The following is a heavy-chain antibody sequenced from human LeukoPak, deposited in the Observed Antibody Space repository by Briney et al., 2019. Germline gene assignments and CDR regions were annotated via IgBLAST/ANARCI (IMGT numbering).Heavy chain of an antibody. CDR1: GGSISSGGSY. CDR2: ISSSGNS. J-gene: IGHJ2*01. D-gene: IGHD1-14*01. CDR3: ARYGVPNRFWFCDL. Sequence: PSETLSLSCTVSGGSISSGGSYWSWIRQSAGKPLEWIGRISSSGNSDHNPSLKSRVAMSVDASNNQFSLRLNSVTAADTAVYYCARYGVPNRFWFCDLWGRGTLVTVSS. V-gene: IGHV4-61*02.